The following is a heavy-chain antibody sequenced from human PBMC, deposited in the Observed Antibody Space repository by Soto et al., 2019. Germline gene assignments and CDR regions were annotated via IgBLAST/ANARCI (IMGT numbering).Heavy chain of an antibody. Sequence: QVQLVESGGGVVQPGRSLRLSCAASEFIFSSYGMHWVRQAPGKGLEWVAVISSDVSVKYYADSVKGRFTISRDNSKNTLYLQMNSLRTEDTAVYHCAREGHSRGYRAYLQHWGQGTLVTVSS. CDR2: ISSDVSVK. CDR1: EFIFSSYG. D-gene: IGHD1-26*01. CDR3: AREGHSRGYRAYLQH. J-gene: IGHJ1*01. V-gene: IGHV3-30*03.